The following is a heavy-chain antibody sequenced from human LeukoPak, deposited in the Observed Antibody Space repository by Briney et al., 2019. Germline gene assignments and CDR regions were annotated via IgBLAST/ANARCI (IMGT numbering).Heavy chain of an antibody. CDR2: IKSKTDGGTT. Sequence: GGSLRLSCAASGFTFSNAWMSWVRQAPGKGLEWVCRIKSKTDGGTTDYAAPVKGRFTISRDDSKNTLYLQMNSLKTEDTAVYYCTTAYTVTHDGDAFDIWGQGTMVTVSS. CDR1: GFTFSNAW. D-gene: IGHD4-17*01. V-gene: IGHV3-15*01. CDR3: TTAYTVTHDGDAFDI. J-gene: IGHJ3*02.